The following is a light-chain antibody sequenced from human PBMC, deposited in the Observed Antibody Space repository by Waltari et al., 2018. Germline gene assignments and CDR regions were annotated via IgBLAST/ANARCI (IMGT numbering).Light chain of an antibody. CDR2: GAS. V-gene: IGKV3-20*01. CDR3: QQYGSSPPWT. Sequence: EIVLTQSPGTLSLSPGERATLSCRASQSVSSSYLAWYQQKPGQAPRLLIYGASSRATCIPDRFSGSGSGTDFTLTISRREPEDFAVYYCQQYGSSPPWTFGQGTKVEIK. J-gene: IGKJ1*01. CDR1: QSVSSSY.